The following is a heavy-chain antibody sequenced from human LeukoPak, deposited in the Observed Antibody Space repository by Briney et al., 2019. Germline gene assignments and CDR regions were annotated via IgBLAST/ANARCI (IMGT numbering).Heavy chain of an antibody. CDR1: GGSISSYY. CDR3: ARTSSPDRYYFFYFMDV. V-gene: IGHV4-4*07. J-gene: IGHJ6*03. CDR2: IYTSGST. D-gene: IGHD2-15*01. Sequence: SETLSLTCTVSGGSISSYYWTWIRQPAGKGLEWIGRIYTSGSTNYNPSLKSRVTISVDTSKNQFSLKLSSVTAADTAVYYCARTSSPDRYYFFYFMDVWGKGTTVTVSS.